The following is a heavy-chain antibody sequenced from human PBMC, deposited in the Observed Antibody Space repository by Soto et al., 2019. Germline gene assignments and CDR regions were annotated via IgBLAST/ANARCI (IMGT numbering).Heavy chain of an antibody. CDR3: ARLAARPNYYCGMDV. D-gene: IGHD6-6*01. J-gene: IGHJ6*02. Sequence: PGESLKISCKGSGYSFTSYWIGWVRQMPGKGLEWMGIIYPGDSDTRYSPSFQGQVTISADKSISTAYLQWSSLKASDTAMYYCARLAARPNYYCGMDVWGQGTTVTVSS. V-gene: IGHV5-51*01. CDR2: IYPGDSDT. CDR1: GYSFTSYW.